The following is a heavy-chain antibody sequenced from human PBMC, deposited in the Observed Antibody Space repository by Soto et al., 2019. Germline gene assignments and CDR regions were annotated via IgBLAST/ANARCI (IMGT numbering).Heavy chain of an antibody. CDR2: ISGSGGST. V-gene: IGHV3-23*01. D-gene: IGHD6-19*01. J-gene: IGHJ5*02. CDR1: GFTFSSYS. CDR3: ASYSRCSAGWCTAS. Sequence: EVQLLESGGGLIQPGGSLRLSCVASGFTFSSYSMSWVRQAPGKGLEWVSAISGSGGSTYYADSVKGRITISRDNSKNTLYLHVDSLRAEDTAVYYCASYSRCSAGWCTASWGQGTLVTVSA.